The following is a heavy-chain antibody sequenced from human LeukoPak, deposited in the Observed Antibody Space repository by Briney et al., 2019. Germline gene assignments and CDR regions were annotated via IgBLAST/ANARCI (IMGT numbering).Heavy chain of an antibody. V-gene: IGHV3-11*01. D-gene: IGHD3-22*01. CDR3: ARSADSSGYFREITLYYFDY. J-gene: IGHJ4*02. CDR1: GFTFSDFY. CDR2: ISNSGSTI. Sequence: GGSPRLSCAASGFTFSDFYMTWIRQAPGKGLEWVSYISNSGSTIYYADSVKGRFTISRDNAKNSLYLQMNSLRAEDTAVYYCARSADSSGYFREITLYYFDYWGQGTLVTVSS.